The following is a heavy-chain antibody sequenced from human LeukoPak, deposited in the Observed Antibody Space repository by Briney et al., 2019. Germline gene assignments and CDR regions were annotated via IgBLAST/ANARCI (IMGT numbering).Heavy chain of an antibody. CDR3: ATFINGGFDL. Sequence: SVNFSCNASGDIFSTYYMTCVPQPPGQGLECVGGISPIFGKSNHAQKLQGRVSITADESTTTVYMELTNLRSDDTAIYYCATFINGGFDLWGQGTRVTVSS. J-gene: IGHJ4*02. CDR2: ISPIFGKS. CDR1: GDIFSTYY. D-gene: IGHD3-10*01. V-gene: IGHV1-69*13.